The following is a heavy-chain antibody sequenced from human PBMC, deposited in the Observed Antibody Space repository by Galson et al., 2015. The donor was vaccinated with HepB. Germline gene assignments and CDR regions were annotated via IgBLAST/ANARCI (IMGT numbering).Heavy chain of an antibody. Sequence: SVKVSCKASGGTFSSYTISWVRQAPGQGLEWMGRIIPILGIANYAQKFQGRVTITADKSTSTAYMELSSLRSDDTAVYYCARRRGVAAAGTEYYYYYMDVWGKGTTVTVSS. J-gene: IGHJ6*03. CDR2: IIPILGIA. CDR1: GGTFSSYT. V-gene: IGHV1-69*02. D-gene: IGHD6-13*01. CDR3: ARRRGVAAAGTEYYYYYMDV.